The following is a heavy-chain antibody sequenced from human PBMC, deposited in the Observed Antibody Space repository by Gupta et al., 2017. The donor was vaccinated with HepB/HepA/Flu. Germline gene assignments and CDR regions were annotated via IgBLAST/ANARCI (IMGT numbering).Heavy chain of an antibody. V-gene: IGHV3-66*01. D-gene: IGHD5-12*01. CDR2: LFSDERP. Sequence: EVQLVEPGGGLVQPGGSLRLSCAHSGFNPNSHHITWVRQAPGKGLEWVSALFSDERPLYAASVKGRFTISRDNSRTMVYLQMNNLRAEDTAEYYCARDPRIGYGLLDYWGQGTQVTVSS. J-gene: IGHJ4*02. CDR1: GFNPNSHH. CDR3: ARDPRIGYGLLDY.